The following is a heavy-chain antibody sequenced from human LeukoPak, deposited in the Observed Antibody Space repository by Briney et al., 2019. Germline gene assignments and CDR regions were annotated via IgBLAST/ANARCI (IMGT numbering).Heavy chain of an antibody. CDR2: IIPIFGTA. CDR1: GYTFTSYA. D-gene: IGHD3-10*01. V-gene: IGHV1-69*13. Sequence: ASVKVSCKASGYTFTSYAMNWVRQAPGQGLEWMGGIIPIFGTANYAQKFQGRVTITADESTSTAYMELSSLRSEDTAVYYCARDQGSGGTMVRGVDYYYYGMDVWGQGTTVTVSS. J-gene: IGHJ6*02. CDR3: ARDQGSGGTMVRGVDYYYYGMDV.